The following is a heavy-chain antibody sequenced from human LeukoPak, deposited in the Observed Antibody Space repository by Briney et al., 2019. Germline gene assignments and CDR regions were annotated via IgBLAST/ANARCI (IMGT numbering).Heavy chain of an antibody. CDR2: IYTRGST. V-gene: IGHV4-61*02. Sequence: SQTLSLTCSVSGGSISSGSYYWSWIRQPAGKGLEWIGRIYTRGSTNYNPSLKSRVTISVDTSKNQFSLKLSSVTAADTAVYYCARDLTSLGARRFDPWGQGTLVTVSS. CDR1: GGSISSGSYY. CDR3: ARDLTSLGARRFDP. J-gene: IGHJ5*02. D-gene: IGHD1-26*01.